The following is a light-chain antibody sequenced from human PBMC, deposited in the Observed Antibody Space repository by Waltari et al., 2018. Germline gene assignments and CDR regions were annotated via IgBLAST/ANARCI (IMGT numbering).Light chain of an antibody. CDR1: SSDVVAHNS. J-gene: IGLJ1*01. CDR3: NSYTSSTTQV. Sequence: QSALTQPASVSGSPGQSITISCPGTSSDVVAHNSSSWYQQHPGKPPTLMIYEVYNRPSGVSHRFSGSKSGNTASLTISGLQAEDEADYYCNSYTSSTTQVFGTGTKVTVL. CDR2: EVY. V-gene: IGLV2-14*01.